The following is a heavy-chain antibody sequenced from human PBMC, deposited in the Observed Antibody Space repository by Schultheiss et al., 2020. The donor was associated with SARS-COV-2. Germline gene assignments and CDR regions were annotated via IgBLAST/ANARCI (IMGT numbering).Heavy chain of an antibody. V-gene: IGHV4-59*01. Sequence: SETLSLTCAVYGGSFSGYYWSWIRQPPGKGLEWIGYIYYSGSTNYNPSLKSRVTISVDTSKNQFSLKLSSVTAADTAVYYCARASGSGYYRYYYYGMDVWGQGTTVTVSS. CDR1: GGSFSGYY. CDR2: IYYSGST. CDR3: ARASGSGYYRYYYYGMDV. J-gene: IGHJ6*02. D-gene: IGHD3-3*01.